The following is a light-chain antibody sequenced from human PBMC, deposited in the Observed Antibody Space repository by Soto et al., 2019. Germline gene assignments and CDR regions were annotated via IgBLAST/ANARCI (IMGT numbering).Light chain of an antibody. CDR1: SSNVEKNS. CDR2: DTD. Sequence: QSALTQPPSMSAAPGQKVTISCSGSSSNVEKNSMSWYQQLPGTAPKLLIYDTDKRPSGIPDRFSGSKSGSSATLGITGLQTGDEADYYCAVWDNSRAGVLFGGGYKVTVL. V-gene: IGLV1-51*01. J-gene: IGLJ2*01. CDR3: AVWDNSRAGVL.